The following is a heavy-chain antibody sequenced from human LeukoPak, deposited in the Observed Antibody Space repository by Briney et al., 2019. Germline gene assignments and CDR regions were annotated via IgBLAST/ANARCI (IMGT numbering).Heavy chain of an antibody. CDR1: GLTFSNYA. CDR2: ISNSGGRT. Sequence: TGGSLRLSCAASGLTFSNYAVGWVRQAPGRGLEWVSAISNSGGRTYYADSVKGRFTISRDNSKNTLYLQMNSLRDDDAGVYYYAKRMGYDLCHFDYWGQGALVTVSS. CDR3: AKRMGYDLCHFDY. V-gene: IGHV3-23*01. D-gene: IGHD1-1*01. J-gene: IGHJ4*02.